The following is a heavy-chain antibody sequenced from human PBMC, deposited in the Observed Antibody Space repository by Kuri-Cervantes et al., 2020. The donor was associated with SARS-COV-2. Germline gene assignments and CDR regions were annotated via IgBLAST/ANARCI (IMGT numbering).Heavy chain of an antibody. CDR1: GETFSGYY. D-gene: IGHD3-3*01. J-gene: IGHJ4*02. V-gene: IGHV4-34*01. CDR2: IYYSGST. Sequence: SETLSLTCAYYGETFSGYYWNWIRQPPGKGLEWIGSIYYSGSTYYNPSLKSRVTISVDTSKNQFSLKLSSVTAADTAVYYCARHGTGYDFWSGYYGEDYWGQGTLVTVSS. CDR3: ARHGTGYDFWSGYYGEDY.